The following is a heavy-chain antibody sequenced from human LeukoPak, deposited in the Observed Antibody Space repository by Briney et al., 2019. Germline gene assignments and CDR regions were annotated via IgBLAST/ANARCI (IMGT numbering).Heavy chain of an antibody. CDR2: IIPIFGTA. J-gene: IGHJ6*03. CDR3: AIQLEPNYCYYYMDV. Sequence: GASVKVSCKASGGTFSSYAISWVRQAPGQGLEWMGGIIPIFGTANYAQKFQGRVTITTDESTSTAYMELSSLRSEDTAVYYCAIQLEPNYCYYYMDVWGKGTTVTVSS. CDR1: GGTFSSYA. V-gene: IGHV1-69*05. D-gene: IGHD1-1*01.